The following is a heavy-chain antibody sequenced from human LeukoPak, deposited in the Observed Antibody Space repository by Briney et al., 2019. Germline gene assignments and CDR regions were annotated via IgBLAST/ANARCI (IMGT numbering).Heavy chain of an antibody. J-gene: IGHJ1*01. V-gene: IGHV1-69*04. Sequence: GAAVKVSCKASGFTFTSSAVQWVRQARGQGREWMGRLIPILGIANYAANFRGRLTITANKATRTAYMELRSLRSEDTAVYHCATAREKYYDILTGYSMPYFQHSGQGTLVTVSS. D-gene: IGHD3-9*01. CDR2: LIPILGIA. CDR1: GFTFTSSA. CDR3: ATAREKYYDILTGYSMPYFQH.